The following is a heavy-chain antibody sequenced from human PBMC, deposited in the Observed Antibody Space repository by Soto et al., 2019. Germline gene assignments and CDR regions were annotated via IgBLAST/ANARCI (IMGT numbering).Heavy chain of an antibody. CDR1: GGTFSSYA. CDR3: AWDIVLVPAAPYYYYGMDV. Sequence: SVKVSCKASGGTFSSYAISWVRQAPGQGLEWMGGIIPILGTANYAQKFQGRVTITADESTSTAYMELSSLRSEDTAVYYCAWDIVLVPAAPYYYYGMDVWGQGTTVTVSS. J-gene: IGHJ6*02. V-gene: IGHV1-69*13. CDR2: IIPILGTA. D-gene: IGHD2-2*01.